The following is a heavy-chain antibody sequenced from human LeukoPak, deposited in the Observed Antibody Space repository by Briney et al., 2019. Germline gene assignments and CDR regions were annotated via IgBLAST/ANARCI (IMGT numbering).Heavy chain of an antibody. CDR3: ARAPPYYDFWSGIRLLHFDY. V-gene: IGHV7-4-1*02. CDR1: RYTFTSYA. D-gene: IGHD3-3*01. J-gene: IGHJ4*02. Sequence: ASVKVSCKASRYTFTSYAMNWVRQAPGQGLEWMGWINTNTGNPTYAQGFTGRFVFSLDTSVSTAYLQISSLKAEDTAVYYCARAPPYYDFWSGIRLLHFDYWGQGTLVTVSS. CDR2: INTNTGNP.